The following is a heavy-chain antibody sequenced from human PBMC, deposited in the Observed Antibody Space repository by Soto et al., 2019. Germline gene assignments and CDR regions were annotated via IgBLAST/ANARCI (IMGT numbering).Heavy chain of an antibody. CDR2: INYSGTT. V-gene: IGHV4-59*01. D-gene: IGHD3-9*01. CDR1: GGSISSNY. Sequence: TLSLTCTVSGGSISSNYWNWIRQPPGKGLEWIGYINYSGTTNYNPSLKSRVTISGDTSKNQFSLKLSSVTAADTAVYYCARVSAGYDILTGYYNDGMAVWGQGTTVTVSS. J-gene: IGHJ6*02. CDR3: ARVSAGYDILTGYYNDGMAV.